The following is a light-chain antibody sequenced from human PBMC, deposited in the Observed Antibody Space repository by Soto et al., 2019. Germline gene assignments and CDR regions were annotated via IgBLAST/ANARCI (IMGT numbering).Light chain of an antibody. CDR2: APS. CDR1: QSIGIS. Sequence: IQFTQAPSSLSASVGDRVTIPCRASQSIGISLNWYEQKPGKAPKLLTYAPSSLQSGVPSRFSGSGAGTDFTLTISSLQPEDFATYYGQQSYRTPTWTFGQGTKVDIK. V-gene: IGKV1-39*01. J-gene: IGKJ1*01. CDR3: QQSYRTPTWT.